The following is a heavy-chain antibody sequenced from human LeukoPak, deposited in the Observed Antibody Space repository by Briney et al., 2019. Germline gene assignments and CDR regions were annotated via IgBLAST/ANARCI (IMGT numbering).Heavy chain of an antibody. D-gene: IGHD3-10*01. CDR1: GGSISTYY. CDR2: IYYSGST. Sequence: SETLSLTCTVSGGSISTYYWSCIRQPPGKGMEWIGYIYYSGSTNYTPSLKSRVTISVDTSKNQFSLKLSSVTAADTAVYYCARDGSGSYYYYYGMDVWGQGTTVTVSS. V-gene: IGHV4-59*12. CDR3: ARDGSGSYYYYYGMDV. J-gene: IGHJ6*02.